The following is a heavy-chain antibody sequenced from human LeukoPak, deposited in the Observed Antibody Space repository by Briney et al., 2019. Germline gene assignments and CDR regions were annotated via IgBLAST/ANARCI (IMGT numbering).Heavy chain of an antibody. V-gene: IGHV4-59*01. CDR3: ARVGDIVVVPADVYFDY. J-gene: IGHJ4*02. Sequence: SETLSLTSTVSGGAISSYYCSWIGQPPGKGLEAFGYIDYSGSTNYNPSLNSPVTISVDTSKHQFSLNLCTVTAADTAVYYCARVGDIVVVPADVYFDYWGQGTLVTVSS. CDR2: IDYSGST. CDR1: GGAISSYY. D-gene: IGHD2-2*01.